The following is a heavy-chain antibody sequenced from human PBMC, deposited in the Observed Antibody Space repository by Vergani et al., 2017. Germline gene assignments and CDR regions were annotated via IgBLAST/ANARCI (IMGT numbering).Heavy chain of an antibody. D-gene: IGHD3-16*01. CDR2: IYPGDSDT. V-gene: IGHV5-51*01. CDR1: GYSFTSYW. CDR3: ATLVYDYVWGRQVIYFDY. J-gene: IGHJ4*02. Sequence: EVQLVQSGAEVKKPGESLKISCKGSGYSFTSYWIGWVRQMPGKGLEWMGIIYPGDSDTRYSPSFQGQVTISADKSISTAYLQWSSLKASDTAMYYCATLVYDYVWGRQVIYFDYWGQGTLVTVSS.